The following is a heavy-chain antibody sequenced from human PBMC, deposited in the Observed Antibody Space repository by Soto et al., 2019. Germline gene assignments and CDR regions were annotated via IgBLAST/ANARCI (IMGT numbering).Heavy chain of an antibody. CDR3: ARRAGECNGGSCYSRF. CDR2: ISGGGSTT. Sequence: EVQLLESGGGLVQPGGSLRLSCAASGFTFSDYSMTWVRQAPGMGLEWVSTISGGGSTTYYADSVEGRFIISRDNSKNRVYLQLDSMRAEDTAAYYCARRAGECNGGSCYSRFGGQGSLVTVSS. J-gene: IGHJ4*02. D-gene: IGHD2-15*01. V-gene: IGHV3-23*01. CDR1: GFTFSDYS.